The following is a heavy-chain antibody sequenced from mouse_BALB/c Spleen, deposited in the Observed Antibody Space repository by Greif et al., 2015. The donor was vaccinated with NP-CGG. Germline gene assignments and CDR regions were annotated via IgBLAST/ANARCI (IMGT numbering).Heavy chain of an antibody. D-gene: IGHD1-1*01. Sequence: DLVKPGASVKLSCKASGYTFTSYWINWIKQRPGQGLEWIGRIAPGSGSTYYNEMFKGKATLTVDTSSSTAYIQLSSLSSEDSAVYFCARVLPDSSLDYWGQGTTLTVSS. CDR2: IAPGSGST. CDR3: ARVLPDSSLDY. V-gene: IGHV1S41*01. CDR1: GYTFTSYW. J-gene: IGHJ2*01.